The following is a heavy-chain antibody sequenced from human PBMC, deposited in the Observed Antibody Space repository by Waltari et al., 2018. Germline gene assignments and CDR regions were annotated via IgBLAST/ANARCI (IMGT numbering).Heavy chain of an antibody. V-gene: IGHV4-34*01. Sequence: QVQLQQWGAGLLKPSETLSLTCAVYGGSFSGYHWSWIRQPPGKGLEWIGEIHNSGSTFYNPTLKSRVTISVDTSKNQFSLKLSSVTAADTAMYYCPISSTSTRDAFDMWGQGTMVTVSP. CDR2: IHNSGST. D-gene: IGHD2-2*01. J-gene: IGHJ3*02. CDR3: PISSTSTRDAFDM. CDR1: GGSFSGYH.